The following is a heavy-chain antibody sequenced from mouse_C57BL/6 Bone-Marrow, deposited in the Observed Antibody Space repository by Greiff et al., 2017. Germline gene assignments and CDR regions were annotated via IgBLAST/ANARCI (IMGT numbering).Heavy chain of an antibody. Sequence: EVQLQQSGAGLVRPGASVKLSCTASGFNIKDDYMHWVKQRPEQGLEWIGWIDPENGDTEYASKFQGKATITADTSSNTAYLQLSSLTSEDTAVYYCTSITTVPFDYWGQGTTLTVSS. V-gene: IGHV14-4*01. D-gene: IGHD1-1*01. J-gene: IGHJ2*01. CDR3: TSITTVPFDY. CDR2: IDPENGDT. CDR1: GFNIKDDY.